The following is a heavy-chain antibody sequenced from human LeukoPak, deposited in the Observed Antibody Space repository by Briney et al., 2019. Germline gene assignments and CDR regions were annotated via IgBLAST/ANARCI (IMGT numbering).Heavy chain of an antibody. Sequence: SETLSLTCAVSGGSFSGYYWSWIRQPPGKGLEWIGEINHSGSTNYNPSLQRRVTISIDTSKNQFSLKLSSVTAADTSVYYCAKGPRASGWTYFDYWGQGTLVTVSS. V-gene: IGHV4-34*01. CDR2: INHSGST. CDR3: AKGPRASGWTYFDY. CDR1: GGSFSGYY. D-gene: IGHD6-19*01. J-gene: IGHJ4*02.